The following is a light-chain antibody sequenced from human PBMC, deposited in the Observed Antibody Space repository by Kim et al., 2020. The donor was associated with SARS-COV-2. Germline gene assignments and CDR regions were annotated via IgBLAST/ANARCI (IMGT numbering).Light chain of an antibody. Sequence: GARVATYCTTNSDDIGAIYGVPEYQQLPGTTPKLLIYDDSKRPSGVPDRFSGSKSGTAASLAITGLQAEDEADYYCQSYDSSLSKVFGAGTKVTVL. V-gene: IGLV1-40*01. CDR2: DDS. J-gene: IGLJ3*02. CDR3: QSYDSSLSKV. CDR1: SDDIGAIYG.